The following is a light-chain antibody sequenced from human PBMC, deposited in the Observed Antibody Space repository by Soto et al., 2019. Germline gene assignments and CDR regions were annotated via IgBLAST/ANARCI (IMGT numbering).Light chain of an antibody. CDR3: CSYAGSNTYV. CDR1: SSDVGGYNI. V-gene: IGLV2-23*01. Sequence: QSVLTQPASVSASPGQSITISCTGRSSDVGGYNIVSWYQQHPGKAPQLMIFGATYRPSGVSNRFSASKSGNTASLTISGLQAEDEADYYCCSYAGSNTYVFGTGTKLTVL. CDR2: GAT. J-gene: IGLJ1*01.